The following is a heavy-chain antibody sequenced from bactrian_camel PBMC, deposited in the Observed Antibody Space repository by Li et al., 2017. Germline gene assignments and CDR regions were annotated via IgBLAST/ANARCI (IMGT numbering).Heavy chain of an antibody. J-gene: IGHJ4*01. D-gene: IGHD5*01. CDR3: AARQPCRVWLGYEDPGEYNI. Sequence: VQLVESGGGSVQTGGSLRLSCVVSGHSRGSNCVGWYRLPPGRAPAEREGIAAIRRSGGETWYAGSVKGRFDISQDNTKNVLYLEMHNLQPEDTAMYYCAARQPCRVWLGYEDPGEYNIWGQGTQVTVS. CDR2: IRRSGGET. CDR1: GHSRGSNC. V-gene: IGHV3S55*01.